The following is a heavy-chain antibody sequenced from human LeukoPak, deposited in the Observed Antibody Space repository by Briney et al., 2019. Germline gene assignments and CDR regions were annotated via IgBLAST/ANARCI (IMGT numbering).Heavy chain of an antibody. CDR3: ASSLYSRGWSLNSGAFDI. J-gene: IGHJ3*02. Sequence: PGGSLRLSCAASGFTFSSYAMSWVRQAPGKGLEWVSAISGSGGSTYYADSVKGRFTISSDNSKNTLYLQMNSLRAEDTAVYYCASSLYSRGWSLNSGAFDIWGQGTMVTVSS. CDR2: ISGSGGST. CDR1: GFTFSSYA. V-gene: IGHV3-23*01. D-gene: IGHD6-19*01.